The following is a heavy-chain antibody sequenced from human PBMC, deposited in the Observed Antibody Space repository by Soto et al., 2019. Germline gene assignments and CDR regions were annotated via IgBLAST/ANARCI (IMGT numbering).Heavy chain of an antibody. V-gene: IGHV4-39*01. Sequence: SETLSLTCTVSGGSISSSSYYWGWIRQPPGKGLEWIGSIYYSGSTYYNPSLKSRVTISVDTSKNQFSLKLSSVTAADTAVYYCERGGTYYDCWSGPQDIAVADVAFDPWGQGTLVTVSS. CDR2: IYYSGST. CDR1: GGSISSSSYY. D-gene: IGHD3-3*01. J-gene: IGHJ5*02. CDR3: ERGGTYYDCWSGPQDIAVADVAFDP.